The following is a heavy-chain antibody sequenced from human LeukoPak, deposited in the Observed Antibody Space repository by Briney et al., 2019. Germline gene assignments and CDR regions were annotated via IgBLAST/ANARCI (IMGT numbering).Heavy chain of an antibody. V-gene: IGHV4-34*01. Sequence: SETLSLTCAVYGGSFSGYYWSWIRQPPGKGLEWIGEINHSGSTNYNPSLKSRVTISVDTSKNQFSLKLSSVTAADTAVYYCASRRGPNGSGYYYYYYMDVWGKGTTVTISS. D-gene: IGHD3-10*01. CDR2: INHSGST. CDR3: ASRRGPNGSGYYYYYYMDV. J-gene: IGHJ6*03. CDR1: GGSFSGYY.